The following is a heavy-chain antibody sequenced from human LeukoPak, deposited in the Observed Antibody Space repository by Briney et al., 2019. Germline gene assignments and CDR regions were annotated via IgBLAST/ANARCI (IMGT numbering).Heavy chain of an antibody. J-gene: IGHJ4*02. Sequence: SETLSLTCAVYGGSFSGYYWSWIRQPPGKGLEWIGSIYYSGSTYYNPSLKSRVTISVDTSKNQFSLKLSSVTAADTAVYYCARNLIPEQLVLNFWGQGTLVTVSS. V-gene: IGHV4-34*01. D-gene: IGHD6-13*01. CDR2: IYYSGST. CDR3: ARNLIPEQLVLNF. CDR1: GGSFSGYY.